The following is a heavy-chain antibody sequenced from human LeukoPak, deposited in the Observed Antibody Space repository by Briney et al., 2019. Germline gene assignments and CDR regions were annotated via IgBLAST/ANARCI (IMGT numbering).Heavy chain of an antibody. CDR1: GYTFTGYY. CDR2: INPNSGGT. CDR3: ARVLTPFIAAPGTGDY. J-gene: IGHJ4*02. D-gene: IGHD6-13*01. Sequence: ASVKVSCKASGYTFTGYYMHWVRQAPGQGLEWMGRINPNSGGTNYAQKFQGRVTMTRDTSISTAYMELSRLRSDDTAVYYCARVLTPFIAAPGTGDYWGQGTLVTVSS. V-gene: IGHV1-2*06.